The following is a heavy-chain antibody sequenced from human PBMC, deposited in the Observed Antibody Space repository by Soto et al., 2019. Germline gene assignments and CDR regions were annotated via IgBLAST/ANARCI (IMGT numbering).Heavy chain of an antibody. D-gene: IGHD6-19*01. J-gene: IGHJ4*02. V-gene: IGHV3-48*02. Sequence: EVQLVESGGGLVQPGGSLRLSCAASGFTFSTYSMNWVRQAPGKGLEWVSYINSGSNTIYYADSVKGRFTISRDNARNSLFLPLNSLRDEDTAMYYCARVFASGSGWYWGAWGQGTLVTVSS. CDR1: GFTFSTYS. CDR2: INSGSNTI. CDR3: ARVFASGSGWYWGA.